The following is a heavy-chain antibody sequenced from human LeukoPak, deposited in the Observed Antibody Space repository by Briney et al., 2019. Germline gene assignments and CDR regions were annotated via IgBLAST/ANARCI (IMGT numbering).Heavy chain of an antibody. CDR3: ARDSSEFRSLLFH. J-gene: IGHJ1*01. CDR2: ITPMFGTS. CDR1: GGTFSRHT. Sequence: SVKVSCKASGGTFSRHTISWVRQSTGQGLEWMGGITPMFGTSNYAQKFRGRVTITADESTSTAYVELSSLRSEDTAVYYCARDSSEFRSLLFHWGQGTLVTVSS. D-gene: IGHD1-14*01. V-gene: IGHV1-69*13.